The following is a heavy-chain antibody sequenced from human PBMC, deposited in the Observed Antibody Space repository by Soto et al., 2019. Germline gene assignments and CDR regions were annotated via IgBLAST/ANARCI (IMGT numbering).Heavy chain of an antibody. CDR2: INAGNGNT. V-gene: IGHV1-3*01. CDR3: ARYQGGTYYDYVWWSYRPGSFDF. D-gene: IGHD3-16*02. Sequence: QVQLVQSGAEVKKPGASVKVSCKASGYTFTSYAMHWVRQATGQRLEWMGWINAGNGNTKYSQKFQGSVTMSRDTSASTAYMELSSLGSEGTAVYYCARYQGGTYYDYVWWSYRPGSFDFLGQGTLVTVSS. CDR1: GYTFTSYA. J-gene: IGHJ4*02.